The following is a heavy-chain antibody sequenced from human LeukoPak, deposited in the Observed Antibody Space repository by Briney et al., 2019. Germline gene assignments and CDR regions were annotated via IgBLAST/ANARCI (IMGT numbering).Heavy chain of an antibody. CDR2: ISYDGSNK. V-gene: IGHV3-30-3*01. D-gene: IGHD6-6*01. J-gene: IGHJ4*02. CDR3: ARAERPYSSSSEFDY. Sequence: GGSLRLSCAASGFTLSSYAMHWVRQAPGKGLEWVAVISYDGSNKYYADSVKGRFTISRDNSKDTLYLQMNSLKTEDTAVYYCARAERPYSSSSEFDYWGQGTPVTVSS. CDR1: GFTLSSYA.